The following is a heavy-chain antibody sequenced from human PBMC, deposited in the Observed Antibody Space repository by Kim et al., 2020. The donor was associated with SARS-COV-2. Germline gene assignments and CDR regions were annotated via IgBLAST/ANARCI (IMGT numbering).Heavy chain of an antibody. D-gene: IGHD1-26*01. V-gene: IGHV3-15*01. Sequence: GGSLRLSCETSGFIFSDAWLAWVRQAPGKGLEWVGRIKSESDGGSTEYAATVRGRFTISRDDSRGTFSLHLNSLRNEDTAVYYCTTDGGWETPLVAYWG. J-gene: IGHJ4*01. CDR2: IKSESDGGST. CDR1: GFIFSDAW. CDR3: TTDGGWETPLVAY.